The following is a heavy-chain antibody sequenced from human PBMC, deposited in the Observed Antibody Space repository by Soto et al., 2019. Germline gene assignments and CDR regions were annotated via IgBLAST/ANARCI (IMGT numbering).Heavy chain of an antibody. D-gene: IGHD1-26*01. CDR2: ISYDGSNK. CDR3: AKDVGYSGSPYYYYGMDV. Sequence: VQLLESGGGLVQPGGSLRLSCVVSGFSLSTYVMSWVRQAPGKGLEWVAVISYDGSNKYYADSVKGRFTISRDNSKNTLYLQMNSLRAEDTAVYYCAKDVGYSGSPYYYYGMDVWGQGTTVTVSS. V-gene: IGHV3-30*18. CDR1: GFSLSTYV. J-gene: IGHJ6*02.